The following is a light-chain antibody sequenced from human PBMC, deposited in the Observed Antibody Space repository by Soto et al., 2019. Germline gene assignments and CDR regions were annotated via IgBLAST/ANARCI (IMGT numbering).Light chain of an antibody. CDR1: QTVRNNY. J-gene: IGKJ1*01. CDR2: DAS. V-gene: IGKV3D-20*02. CDR3: QHRSTWPWT. Sequence: EFVLTQSPGTLSLSPGERATLSCRASQTVRNNYLAWYQQKPGQAPRLLIYDASSRATGIPDRFSGGGSGTDFTLTISRLEPEDFAVYYCQHRSTWPWTFGQGTKVDIK.